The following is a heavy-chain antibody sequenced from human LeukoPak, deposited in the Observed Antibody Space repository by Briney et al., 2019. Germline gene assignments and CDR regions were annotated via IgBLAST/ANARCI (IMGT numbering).Heavy chain of an antibody. CDR2: LNPNTGGT. Sequence: GASVKVSCKASGYTFTGYFIHWMRQAPGQGLEWMGRLNPNTGGTDYAQKFQDRVTMTRDTSISTAYMELSRLESDDTAMYYCAKLWGYGSVDYWGQGTLVTVSS. CDR1: GYTFTGYF. D-gene: IGHD2-21*01. V-gene: IGHV1-2*06. J-gene: IGHJ4*02. CDR3: AKLWGYGSVDY.